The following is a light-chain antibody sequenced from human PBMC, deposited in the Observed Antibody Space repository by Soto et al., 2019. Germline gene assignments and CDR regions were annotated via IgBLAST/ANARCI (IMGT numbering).Light chain of an antibody. CDR2: GAS. CDR1: QTIGAD. V-gene: IGKV3-15*01. J-gene: IGKJ4*01. CDR3: QQYNNGPACT. Sequence: ESVFTQSPATPCLAPGKKATLSGRASQTIGADVAWYQQSPVQAPRLRIYGASTRATGIPARFSGSVSGTEFTLTISCLLSEYLLICYCQQYNNGPACTFGGGTKVDIK.